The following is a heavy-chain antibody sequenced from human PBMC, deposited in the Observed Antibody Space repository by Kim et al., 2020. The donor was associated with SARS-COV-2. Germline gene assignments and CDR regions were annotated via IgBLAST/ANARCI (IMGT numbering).Heavy chain of an antibody. CDR1: GGSLSSYY. CDR3: ARDSLTYGSGCYI. V-gene: IGHV4-59*01. Sequence: SETLSLTCTVSGGSLSSYYWSWIRQPPGKGLEWIGYIYYSGSTNYNPSLKSRVTISVDTSKNQFSLKLSSVTAADTAVYYCARDSLTYGSGCYIWVQGTLVTVS. D-gene: IGHD3-10*01. CDR2: IYYSGST. J-gene: IGHJ4*02.